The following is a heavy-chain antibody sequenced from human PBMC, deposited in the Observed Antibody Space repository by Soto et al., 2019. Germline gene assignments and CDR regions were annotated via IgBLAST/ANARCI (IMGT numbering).Heavy chain of an antibody. Sequence: LRPSCAASGFTFSRDGMSCVRHAPGRGLEWVSLITDNGGSTYYADSVKGRFTISRDNTTNTLFLQMNSLRAEDTAVYYCAKDGSDCSGDLYYFANWGQGTPVPVSS. D-gene: IGHD2-15*01. CDR3: AKDGSDCSGDLYYFAN. CDR2: ITDNGGST. J-gene: IGHJ4*02. V-gene: IGHV3-23*01. CDR1: GFTFSRDG.